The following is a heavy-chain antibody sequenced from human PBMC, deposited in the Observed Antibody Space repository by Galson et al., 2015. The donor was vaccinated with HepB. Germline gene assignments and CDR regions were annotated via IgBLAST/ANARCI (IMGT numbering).Heavy chain of an antibody. CDR2: INSDGCST. CDR3: ARGGKYSGSYYLGY. Sequence: SLRLSCAASGFTFSSYWMHWVRQAPGKRLVWVSRINSDGCSTSYADSVKGRFTISRDNAKNTLYLQMNSLRAEDTAVYYCARGGKYSGSYYLGYWGQGTLVTVSS. J-gene: IGHJ4*02. D-gene: IGHD1-26*01. CDR1: GFTFSSYW. V-gene: IGHV3-74*01.